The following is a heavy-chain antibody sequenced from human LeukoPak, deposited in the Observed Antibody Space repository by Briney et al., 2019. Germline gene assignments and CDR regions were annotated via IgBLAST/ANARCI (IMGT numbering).Heavy chain of an antibody. Sequence: LGGSLRLSCAASEFIFSSYSMNWVRQAPGKGLEWVSSISSSSSYIYYADSVKGRFTISRDNAKNSLHLQMNSLRAEDTAVYYCARDQYDAFDIWGQGTMVTVSS. CDR1: EFIFSSYS. V-gene: IGHV3-21*01. CDR2: ISSSSSYI. CDR3: ARDQYDAFDI. J-gene: IGHJ3*02.